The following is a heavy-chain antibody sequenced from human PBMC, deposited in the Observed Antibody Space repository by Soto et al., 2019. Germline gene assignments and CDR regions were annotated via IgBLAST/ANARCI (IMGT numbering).Heavy chain of an antibody. CDR3: ARDGLTGTHPSGWFDP. CDR1: GDSVSSDSAA. CDR2: TYYRSKWYN. J-gene: IGHJ5*02. V-gene: IGHV6-1*01. Sequence: SQTLSLTCAISGDSVSSDSAAWNWIRQSPWRGLEWLGRTYYRSKWYNDYAVSVKSRITINPDTSKNQFSLQLNSVTPEDTAVYYCARDGLTGTHPSGWFDPWGQGTLVTVSS. D-gene: IGHD3-9*01.